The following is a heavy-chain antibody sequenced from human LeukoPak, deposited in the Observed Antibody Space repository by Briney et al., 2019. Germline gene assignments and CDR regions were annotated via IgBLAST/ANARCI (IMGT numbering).Heavy chain of an antibody. J-gene: IGHJ6*02. CDR1: GGYISSRSYS. CDR3: ARGFGFGEFSYYYGLDV. V-gene: IGHV4-39*07. D-gene: IGHD3-10*01. Sequence: SETLSLTCSVSGGYISSRSYSWGWIRHSPGKGLEWIGNFHYSGSTYYNPSLKSRVTISVDTSKNQFSLKLSSVTAADTTVYYCARGFGFGEFSYYYGLDVWGQGTTVTVSS. CDR2: FHYSGST.